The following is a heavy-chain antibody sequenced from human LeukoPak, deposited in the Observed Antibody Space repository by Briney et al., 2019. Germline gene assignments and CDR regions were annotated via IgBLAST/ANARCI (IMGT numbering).Heavy chain of an antibody. CDR3: ARGGYCSSTSCYWFDP. J-gene: IGHJ5*02. CDR2: ISSSGSYT. D-gene: IGHD2-2*01. Sequence: GGSLRLSCAASGFTFGDSYMSWIRQAPGKGLEWVSYISSSGSYTNYADSVKGRFTTSRDNAKNSLYLQMNSLRAEDTALYYCARGGYCSSTSCYWFDPWGQGTLVTVSS. CDR1: GFTFGDSY. V-gene: IGHV3-11*05.